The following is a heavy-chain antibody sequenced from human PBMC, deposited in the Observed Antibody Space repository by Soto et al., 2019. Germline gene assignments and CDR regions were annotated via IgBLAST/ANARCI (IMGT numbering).Heavy chain of an antibody. CDR3: AKVFGPEWELPGSGNDAFDI. CDR1: GFTFSSYG. J-gene: IGHJ3*02. D-gene: IGHD1-26*01. CDR2: ISYDGSNK. Sequence: PGGSLRISCAASGFTFSSYGMHWVRQAPGKGLEWVAVISYDGSNKYYADSVKGRFTISRDNSKNTLYLQMNSLRAEDTAVYYCAKVFGPEWELPGSGNDAFDIWGQGTMVTVSS. V-gene: IGHV3-30*18.